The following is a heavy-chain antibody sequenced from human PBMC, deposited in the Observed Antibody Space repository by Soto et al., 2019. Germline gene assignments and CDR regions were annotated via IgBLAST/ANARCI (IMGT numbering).Heavy chain of an antibody. Sequence: SATLSLTCAGSGCSISSLSYYWGWIRPPPGKGLEWIGSIFFTVNSYYNPSLESRVAISIDTSRNHASLTVNSVTAADTAVYYCASRHCSGGNCYKPGFDDWGQGTLVT. J-gene: IGHJ4*02. V-gene: IGHV4-39*02. CDR1: GCSISSLSYY. CDR3: ASRHCSGGNCYKPGFDD. D-gene: IGHD2-15*01. CDR2: IFFTVNS.